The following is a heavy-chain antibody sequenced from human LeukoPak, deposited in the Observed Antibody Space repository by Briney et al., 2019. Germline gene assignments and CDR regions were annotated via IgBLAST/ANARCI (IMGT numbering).Heavy chain of an antibody. CDR2: ISGSGGST. V-gene: IGHV3-23*01. CDR1: GFTFSSYA. Sequence: GGSLRLSCAASGFTFSSYAMSWVRQAPGKGLEWVSAISGSGGSTYYADSVKGRFTISRDNSKNTLYLQMNSLRAEDTAVYYCARDRSGTGVYYYFDYWGQGTLVTVSS. J-gene: IGHJ4*02. CDR3: ARDRSGTGVYYYFDY. D-gene: IGHD1-1*01.